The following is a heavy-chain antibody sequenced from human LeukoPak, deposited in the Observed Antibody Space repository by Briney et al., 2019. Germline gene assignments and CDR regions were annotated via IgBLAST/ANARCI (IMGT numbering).Heavy chain of an antibody. Sequence: KSSETLSLTCSVSGDSITSGSYYWSWIRQPAGKGLEWIGRTRTSGDTNYNPSLKSRVTISTDTSKNQFSLKLTSVTAADTALYYCARTTEGYAGGPGYSYYYYMDVWGKGTTVTISS. CDR1: GDSITSGSYY. CDR3: ARTTEGYAGGPGYSYYYYMDV. V-gene: IGHV4-61*02. J-gene: IGHJ6*03. CDR2: TRTSGDT. D-gene: IGHD5-12*01.